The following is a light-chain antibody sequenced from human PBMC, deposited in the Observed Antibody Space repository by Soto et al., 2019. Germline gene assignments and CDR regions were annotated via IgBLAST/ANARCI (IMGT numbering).Light chain of an antibody. CDR1: QSVGTT. J-gene: IGKJ4*01. CDR2: GAS. CDR3: QQYKEYVT. Sequence: EIVMTQFPDSLCVSPGESATLSCRASQSVGTTLAWYQQKPGQAPRLLIYGASTRASGCPPRFRGSGSGTDFTLSINYSGSEDIAVYFCQQYKEYVTFGGGTQVEV. V-gene: IGKV3D-15*01.